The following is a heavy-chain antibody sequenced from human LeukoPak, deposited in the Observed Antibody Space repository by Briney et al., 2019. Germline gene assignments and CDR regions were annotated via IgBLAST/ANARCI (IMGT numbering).Heavy chain of an antibody. V-gene: IGHV3-11*01. CDR2: MSSSGDTI. CDR1: GFTFSDYY. Sequence: PGGSLRLSCAASGFTFSDYYMSWIRQAPGKGLEWVSYMSSSGDTIYYADSVKGRFTISRDNAKNSLYLQMNNLRAEDTAVYYCARANFYGEDYWGQGTVVTVSS. CDR3: ARANFYGEDY. D-gene: IGHD4-17*01. J-gene: IGHJ4*02.